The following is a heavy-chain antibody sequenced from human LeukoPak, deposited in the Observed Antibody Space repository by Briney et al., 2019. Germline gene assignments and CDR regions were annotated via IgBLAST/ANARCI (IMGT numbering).Heavy chain of an antibody. CDR3: AKDGSWAMIVVVMLDY. J-gene: IGHJ4*02. CDR1: GFTFSSYA. Sequence: GGSLRLSCAASGFTFSSYAMSWVRQAPGKGLEWVSAISGSGGSTYYADSVKGRFTISRDNSKNTLYLQMNSLRAEDTAVYYCAKDGSWAMIVVVMLDYWGQGTLVTVSS. D-gene: IGHD3-22*01. V-gene: IGHV3-23*01. CDR2: ISGSGGST.